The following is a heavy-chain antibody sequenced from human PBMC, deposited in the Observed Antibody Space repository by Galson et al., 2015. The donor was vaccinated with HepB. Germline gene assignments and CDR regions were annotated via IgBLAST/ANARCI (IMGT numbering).Heavy chain of an antibody. CDR1: GFSFISYA. V-gene: IGHV3-30*03. D-gene: IGHD4-11*01. Sequence: SLRLSCAASGFSFISYAMHWVRQAPGKGLEWVAVISYDQKNKYYADSLKGRFTISRDNSKNTLYLQMNSLRAEDTAVYYCARDPTVTTPGYYYFYMDVWGKGATVTVSS. CDR2: ISYDQKNK. J-gene: IGHJ6*03. CDR3: ARDPTVTTPGYYYFYMDV.